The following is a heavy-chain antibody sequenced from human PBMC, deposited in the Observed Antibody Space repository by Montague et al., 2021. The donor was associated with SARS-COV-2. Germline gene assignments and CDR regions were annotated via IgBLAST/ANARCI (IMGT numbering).Heavy chain of an antibody. J-gene: IGHJ3*02. CDR1: GYSITSGYY. D-gene: IGHD3-16*02. Sequence: SETLSLTCTVSGYSITSGYYWGWIRQPPGKGLEWIGSIYHSGSSYYNPSLKSRVTVSIDTSKNQFSLMLNSVTAADTAVYYCAREMATFGGLIAHDAFDIWGQGTMVTASS. CDR2: IYHSGSS. CDR3: AREMATFGGLIAHDAFDI. V-gene: IGHV4-38-2*02.